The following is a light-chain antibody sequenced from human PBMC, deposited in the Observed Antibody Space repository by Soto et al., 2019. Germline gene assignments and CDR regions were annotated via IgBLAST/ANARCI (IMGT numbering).Light chain of an antibody. J-gene: IGKJ5*01. CDR3: QLYGRSRRAT. V-gene: IGKV3-20*01. CDR1: QTITNDY. Sequence: EIVLTQSPGTLSLSPGEGASLSCRASQTITNDYLAWYQQRPGQAPRLLIYGASSRATGIPDRFSGSGSGTDFTLTISRLGPEDFAVYYCQLYGRSRRATFGQGTRLEIK. CDR2: GAS.